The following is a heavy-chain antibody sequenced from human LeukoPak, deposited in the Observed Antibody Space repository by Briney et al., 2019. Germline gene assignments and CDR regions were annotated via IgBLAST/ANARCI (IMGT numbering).Heavy chain of an antibody. D-gene: IGHD2-21*02. CDR2: IKQDGNEK. Sequence: GGSLRLSCAASGFIFSSYWMSWVRQAPGKGLEWVANIKQDGNEKYYVDSVKGRFTISRDNDDNSLFLQMNSLRVEDTAVYYCARVDRDTEFFDYWGQGTLVTVSS. J-gene: IGHJ4*02. V-gene: IGHV3-7*01. CDR3: ARVDRDTEFFDY. CDR1: GFIFSSYW.